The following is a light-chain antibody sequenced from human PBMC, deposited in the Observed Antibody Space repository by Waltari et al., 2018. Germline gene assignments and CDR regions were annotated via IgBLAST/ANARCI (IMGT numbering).Light chain of an antibody. CDR3: QHYYSYPFT. CDR2: AAS. CDR1: QGISGY. J-gene: IGKJ3*01. Sequence: AIRMTQSPSSFSASTGDRVTITCRASQGISGYLAWYQQKPGKAPKLLISAASSLQSGVPSRFIGSGSATDFTLTISCLQSEDFATYFCQHYYSYPFTFGPGTKVDIK. V-gene: IGKV1-8*01.